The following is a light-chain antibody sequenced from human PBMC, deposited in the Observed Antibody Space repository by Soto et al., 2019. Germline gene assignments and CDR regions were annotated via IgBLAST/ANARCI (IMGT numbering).Light chain of an antibody. CDR1: QSVSSSY. CDR2: GAS. Sequence: EIVLTQSPGTLSLSPGERATLSCRASQSVSSSYLAWYQQKPGQAPRLLIYGASSRATGIPDRFSGSGSGTDFPLTISKLQPEDSAVYYCQQHGSSPLTFGGGTKVEIK. V-gene: IGKV3-20*01. J-gene: IGKJ4*01. CDR3: QQHGSSPLT.